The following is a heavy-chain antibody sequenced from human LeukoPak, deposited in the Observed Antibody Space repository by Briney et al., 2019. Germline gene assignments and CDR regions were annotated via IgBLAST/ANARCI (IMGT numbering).Heavy chain of an antibody. J-gene: IGHJ4*02. V-gene: IGHV3-66*02. Sequence: GGSLRLSCAASGFTVSSNYMSWVRQAPGKGLEWVSVIYSGGSTYYADSVKGRFTISRDNPKNTLYLQMNSLRAEDTAVYYCAREEITIFGEIANWGQGTLVTVSS. CDR3: AREEITIFGEIAN. CDR1: GFTVSSNY. D-gene: IGHD3-3*01. CDR2: IYSGGST.